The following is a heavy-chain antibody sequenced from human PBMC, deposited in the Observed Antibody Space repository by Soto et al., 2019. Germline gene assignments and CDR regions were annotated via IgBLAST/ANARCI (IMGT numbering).Heavy chain of an antibody. CDR2: IYTSGST. J-gene: IGHJ6*02. Sequence: QVQLQESGPGLVKPSETLSLTCTVSGGSISSYYWSWIRQPAGKGLEWIGRIYTSGSTNYNPSLKSRVTMSVDTSKNQFSLKLSSVTAADTAVYYCARMGSRGWSAHYYYGMDVWGQGTTDTVSS. V-gene: IGHV4-4*07. CDR1: GGSISSYY. D-gene: IGHD6-19*01. CDR3: ARMGSRGWSAHYYYGMDV.